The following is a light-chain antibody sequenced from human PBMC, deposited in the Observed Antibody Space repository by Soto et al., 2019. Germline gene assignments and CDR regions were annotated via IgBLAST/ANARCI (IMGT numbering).Light chain of an antibody. V-gene: IGLV2-8*01. CDR3: TSYVGSDIWV. J-gene: IGLJ3*02. CDR2: EVS. CDR1: SSDVGAYKY. Sequence: QSALTQPPSASGSPGQSVTISCTGTSSDVGAYKYVSWYQQYPGKAPKLMIYEVSKRHSGVPYRFSGSKSGNTASLTVSGLQAEDEADYYGTSYVGSDIWVFGGGTKLTVL.